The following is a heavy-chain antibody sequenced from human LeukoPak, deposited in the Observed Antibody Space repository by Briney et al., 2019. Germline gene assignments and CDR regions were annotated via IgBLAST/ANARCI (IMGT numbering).Heavy chain of an antibody. D-gene: IGHD2-2*01. Sequence: GGSLRLSCAASGFTFTNYWMSWVRQAPGKGLELVANIKQDRSEKYYVDSVKGRFTISRDNAKNSLYLQMNSLRAEDTAVYYCGSLDSREDSTSRWGPLDIWGQGTMVTVSS. CDR3: GSLDSREDSTSRWGPLDI. J-gene: IGHJ3*02. CDR2: IKQDRSEK. CDR1: GFTFTNYW. V-gene: IGHV3-7*01.